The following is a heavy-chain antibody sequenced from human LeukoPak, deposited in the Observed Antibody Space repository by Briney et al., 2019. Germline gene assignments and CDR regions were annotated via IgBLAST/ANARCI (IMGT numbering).Heavy chain of an antibody. CDR1: GFTFIDYA. V-gene: IGHV3-23*01. J-gene: IGHJ6*02. CDR3: VKGLHQLDV. Sequence: GGPPRLSCAASGFTFIDYAMTWVRQAPGQELDWVSTIAYIGTYYADSVKGRFTVSRDNSKNTLYLQMNNLRAEDSAVYYCVKGLHQLDVWGQGTTVTVSS. CDR2: IAYIGT. D-gene: IGHD4-11*01.